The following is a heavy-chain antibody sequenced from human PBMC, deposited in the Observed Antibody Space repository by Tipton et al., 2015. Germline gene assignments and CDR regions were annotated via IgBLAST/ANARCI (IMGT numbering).Heavy chain of an antibody. Sequence: LRLSCTVSGGSISRYCWSWIRQPPGKELQWIGYIQYSGGTNYNPSLESRVSMSVDTSKTQFSLEMRSVTATDTAVYYCARARGRHGGLFDSWGQGTLVTVSS. D-gene: IGHD4-23*01. CDR1: GGSISRYC. CDR2: IQYSGGT. V-gene: IGHV4-59*01. CDR3: ARARGRHGGLFDS. J-gene: IGHJ4*02.